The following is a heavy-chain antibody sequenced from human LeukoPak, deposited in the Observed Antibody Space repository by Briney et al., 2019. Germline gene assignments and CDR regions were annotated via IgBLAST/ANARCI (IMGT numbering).Heavy chain of an antibody. D-gene: IGHD2-2*02. J-gene: IGHJ4*02. Sequence: GESLKISFKASGYSFTSNWIALVRQMPGKGLEMMGIIFPGDSNTRYSPSFQGQVTISVDKSISAAYLQWSSLKASDTARYYCARQGCSSTSCHTIDYWGQGTLVTVSS. CDR1: GYSFTSNW. V-gene: IGHV5-51*01. CDR3: ARQGCSSTSCHTIDY. CDR2: IFPGDSNT.